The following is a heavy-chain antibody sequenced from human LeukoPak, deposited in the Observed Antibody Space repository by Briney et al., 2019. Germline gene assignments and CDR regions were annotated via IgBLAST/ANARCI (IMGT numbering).Heavy chain of an antibody. D-gene: IGHD7-27*01. CDR1: GFTVSSNF. V-gene: IGHV3-53*01. Sequence: GGSLRLSCAASGFTVSSNFMTWVRQAPGKGLEWVSIIYSGGDTYYADSVKGRFTISRDNSKNTLYLQMNSLRAEDTAVYYCASANPGQGWFDPWGQGTLVTVSS. J-gene: IGHJ5*02. CDR3: ASANPGQGWFDP. CDR2: IYSGGDT.